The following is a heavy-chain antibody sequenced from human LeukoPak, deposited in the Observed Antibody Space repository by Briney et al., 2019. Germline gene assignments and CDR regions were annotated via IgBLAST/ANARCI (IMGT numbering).Heavy chain of an antibody. J-gene: IGHJ5*02. CDR2: INHSGST. CDR1: GGSFSGYY. V-gene: IGHV4-34*01. CDR3: ATKTNSGSVIGGWFDH. Sequence: SETLSLTCAVYGGSFSGYYWSWIRQPPGKGLEWIGEINHSGSTNYNPSLKSRVTISVDTSKNQFSLKLSSVTAADTAVYHCATKTNSGSVIGGWFDHWGQGTLVTVSS. D-gene: IGHD1-26*01.